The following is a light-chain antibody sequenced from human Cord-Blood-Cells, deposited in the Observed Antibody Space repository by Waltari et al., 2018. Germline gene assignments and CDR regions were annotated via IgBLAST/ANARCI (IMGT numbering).Light chain of an antibody. V-gene: IGKV3-15*01. CDR2: GAS. J-gene: IGKJ1*01. Sequence: EIVMTQSPATLSVSPGERATLSCRASQSVSSNLAWYQQKPGQAPRLPIYGASTRATGIPARFSGSGCGTEFTLTISSLQSEDFAVYYCQQYNNWWTFGQGNKVEIK. CDR1: QSVSSN. CDR3: QQYNNWWT.